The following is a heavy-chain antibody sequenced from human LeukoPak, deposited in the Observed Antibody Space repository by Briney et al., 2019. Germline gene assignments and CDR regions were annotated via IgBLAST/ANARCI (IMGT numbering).Heavy chain of an antibody. D-gene: IGHD4/OR15-4a*01. J-gene: IGHJ4*02. V-gene: IGHV4-59*11. CDR3: ARGYGAAPSPADY. CDR1: GGSISSHY. Sequence: SETLSLTCTVSGGSISSHYWGWIRQPPGKGLEWIGYIYYSGSTNYNPSLKSRVTISVDTSKNQFSLKLSSVTAADTAVYYCARGYGAAPSPADYWGQGTLVTVSS. CDR2: IYYSGST.